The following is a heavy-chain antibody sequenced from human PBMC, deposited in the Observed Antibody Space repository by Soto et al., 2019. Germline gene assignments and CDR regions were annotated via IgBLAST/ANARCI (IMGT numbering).Heavy chain of an antibody. CDR3: AREARLAYCSGGSCYSSDDFDI. J-gene: IGHJ3*02. CDR1: GYTFTSYG. D-gene: IGHD2-15*01. CDR2: ISAYNGNT. Sequence: ASVKVSFKASGYTFTSYGISWVRQAPGQGLEWMGWISAYNGNTNYAQKLQGRVTMTTDTSTSTADMELRSLRSDDTAVYCCAREARLAYCSGGSCYSSDDFDIWGQGTMVTVSS. V-gene: IGHV1-18*01.